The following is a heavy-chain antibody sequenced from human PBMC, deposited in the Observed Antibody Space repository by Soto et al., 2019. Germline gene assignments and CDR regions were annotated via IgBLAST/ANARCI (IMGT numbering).Heavy chain of an antibody. CDR3: AREPAREYSSSCGSSCFDY. J-gene: IGHJ4*02. V-gene: IGHV1-69*13. Sequence: ASVKVSCKASGGTFSSYAISWVRQAPGQGLEWMGGIIPIFGTANYAQKFQGRVTITADESTSTAYMELSSLRSEDTAVYYCAREPAREYSSSCGSSCFDYWGQGTLVTVSS. CDR1: GGTFSSYA. CDR2: IIPIFGTA. D-gene: IGHD6-6*01.